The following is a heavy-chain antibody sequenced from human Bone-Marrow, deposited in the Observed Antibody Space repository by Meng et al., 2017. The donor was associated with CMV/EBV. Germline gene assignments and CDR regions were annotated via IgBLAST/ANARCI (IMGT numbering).Heavy chain of an antibody. D-gene: IGHD6-19*01. V-gene: IGHV1-2*02. CDR2: VNSNNDAT. J-gene: IGHJ4*02. CDR1: GFTFSAYI. Sequence: VDAGQAGAERKKPGASVKLSGTTSGFTFSAYIIHWVRQAPGQGLEWIGWVNSNNDATNYARKFQGRVSMTRDTSISTAHMELSRLMSDDTAVYYCVRSSGWSLFDYWGQGTLVTVSS. CDR3: VRSSGWSLFDY.